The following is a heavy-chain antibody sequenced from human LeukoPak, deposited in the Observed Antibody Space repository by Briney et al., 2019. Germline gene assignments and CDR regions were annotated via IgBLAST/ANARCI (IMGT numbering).Heavy chain of an antibody. CDR3: ARADYGGNSDYYYYGMDV. Sequence: GASVKVSCKASGYTFTSYAMNWVRQAPGQGLEWMGIINPGGGSTSYAQKFQGRVTMTRDTSTSTVYMELSSLRSEDTAVYYCARADYGGNSDYYYYGMDVWGQGTTVTVSS. V-gene: IGHV1-46*01. J-gene: IGHJ6*02. D-gene: IGHD4-23*01. CDR2: INPGGGST. CDR1: GYTFTSYA.